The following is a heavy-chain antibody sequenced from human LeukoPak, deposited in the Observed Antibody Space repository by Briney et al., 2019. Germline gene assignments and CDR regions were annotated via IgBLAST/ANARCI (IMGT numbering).Heavy chain of an antibody. D-gene: IGHD3-22*01. CDR3: ARVLPHYDRQLDAFDI. CDR2: ISSSSSYI. J-gene: IGHJ3*02. V-gene: IGHV3-21*01. Sequence: GGSLRLSCAASGFTFSSYSMNWVRQAPGKGLEWVSSISSSSSYIYYADSVKGRFTISRDNAKNSLYLQMNSLRAEDTAVYYCARVLPHYDRQLDAFDIWGQGTMVTVSS. CDR1: GFTFSSYS.